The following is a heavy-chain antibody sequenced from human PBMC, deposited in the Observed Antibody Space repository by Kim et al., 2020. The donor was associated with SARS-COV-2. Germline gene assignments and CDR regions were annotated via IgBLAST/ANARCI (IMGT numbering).Heavy chain of an antibody. V-gene: IGHV4-34*01. D-gene: IGHD4-17*01. CDR3: ARFRRYGDYVALHFQH. Sequence: SETLSLTCAVYGGSFSGYYWSWIRQPPGKGLEWIGEINHSGSTNYNPSLKSRVTISVDTSKNQFSLKLSSVTAADTAVYYCARFRRYGDYVALHFQHWGQGTLVTVSS. CDR1: GGSFSGYY. CDR2: INHSGST. J-gene: IGHJ1*01.